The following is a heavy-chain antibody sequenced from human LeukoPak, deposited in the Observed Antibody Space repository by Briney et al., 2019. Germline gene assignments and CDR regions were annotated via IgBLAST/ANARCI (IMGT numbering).Heavy chain of an antibody. Sequence: GGSLRLSCAASGFTFRSYNFQWVRQAPGKGLEWVSFISSSSSSIYYADSVKGRFTISRDNAKNSPYLQMNSLRAEDTAVYYCARDQGSGWWAYWGQGTLVTVSS. V-gene: IGHV3-21*01. J-gene: IGHJ4*02. CDR1: GFTFRSYN. D-gene: IGHD6-19*01. CDR3: ARDQGSGWWAY. CDR2: ISSSSSSI.